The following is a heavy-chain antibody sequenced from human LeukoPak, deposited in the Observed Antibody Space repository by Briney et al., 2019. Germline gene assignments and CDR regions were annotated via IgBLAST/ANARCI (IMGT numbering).Heavy chain of an antibody. CDR1: GYTFTSYD. V-gene: IGHV1-8*01. CDR3: ARGPLYYDFWSGYYSSYYGMDV. Sequence: GASAKVSCKASGYTFTSYDINWVRQATGQGLEWMGWMNPNSGNTGYAQKFQGRVTMTRNTSISTAYMELSSLRSEDTAVYYCARGPLYYDFWSGYYSSYYGMDVWGQGTTVTVSS. J-gene: IGHJ6*02. CDR2: MNPNSGNT. D-gene: IGHD3-3*01.